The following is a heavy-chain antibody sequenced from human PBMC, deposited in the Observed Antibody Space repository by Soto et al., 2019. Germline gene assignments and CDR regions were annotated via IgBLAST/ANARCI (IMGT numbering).Heavy chain of an antibody. CDR3: TTHPTYCYDSSVPVARFDP. J-gene: IGHJ5*02. D-gene: IGHD3-22*01. CDR1: GFTFSNAW. Sequence: EVQLVESGGGLVKPGGSLRLSCAASGFTFSNAWMSWVRQAPGKGLEWVGRIKSKTDGGTTDYAAPVKGRFTISRDDSKNTLYLQMNSLKTEDTAVYYCTTHPTYCYDSSVPVARFDPWGQGTLVTVSS. V-gene: IGHV3-15*01. CDR2: IKSKTDGGTT.